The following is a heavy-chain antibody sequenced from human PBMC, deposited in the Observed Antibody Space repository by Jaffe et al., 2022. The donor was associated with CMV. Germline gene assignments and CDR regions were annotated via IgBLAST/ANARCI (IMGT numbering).Heavy chain of an antibody. J-gene: IGHJ6*02. V-gene: IGHV3-23*01. Sequence: EVQLLESGGGLVQPGGSLRLSCAASGFTFSSYAMSWVRQAPGKGLEWVSAISGSGGSTYYADSVKGRFTISRDNSKNTLYLQMNSLRAEDTAVYYCAKINYGGNRYYYYYYGMDVWGQGTTVTVSS. CDR3: AKINYGGNRYYYYYYGMDV. CDR1: GFTFSSYA. D-gene: IGHD4-17*01. CDR2: ISGSGGST.